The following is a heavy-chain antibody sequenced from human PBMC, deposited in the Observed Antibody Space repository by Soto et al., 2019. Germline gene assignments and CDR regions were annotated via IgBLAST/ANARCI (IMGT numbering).Heavy chain of an antibody. CDR3: ARVRSTTVVDY. Sequence: PSETLSLTCTVSGGSISSYYWSWIRQPPGKGLEWIGYIYYSGSTNYNPSLKSRVTITVDTSKNQFSLKLSSVTAADTAVYYCARVRSTTVVDYWGEGTLVTVSS. D-gene: IGHD4-17*01. CDR1: GGSISSYY. CDR2: IYYSGST. V-gene: IGHV4-59*01. J-gene: IGHJ4*02.